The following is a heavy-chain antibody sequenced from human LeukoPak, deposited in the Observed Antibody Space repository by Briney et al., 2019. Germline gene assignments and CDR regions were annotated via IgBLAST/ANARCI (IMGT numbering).Heavy chain of an antibody. Sequence: SVKVSCKASGGTFSSYAISWVRQAPGQGLEWMGGIIPIFGTANYAQKFQGRVTITADKSTSTAYMELSSLRSEDTAVYYCASSLYSSGWSPDYAFDIWGQGTMVTVSS. V-gene: IGHV1-69*06. CDR3: ASSLYSSGWSPDYAFDI. D-gene: IGHD6-19*01. J-gene: IGHJ3*02. CDR1: GGTFSSYA. CDR2: IIPIFGTA.